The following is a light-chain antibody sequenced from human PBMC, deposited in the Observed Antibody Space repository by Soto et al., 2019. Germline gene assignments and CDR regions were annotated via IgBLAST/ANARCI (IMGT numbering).Light chain of an antibody. CDR1: SSDVGGYHY. CDR2: DVS. CDR3: CSYAGRYTYV. V-gene: IGLV2-11*01. J-gene: IGLJ1*01. Sequence: QSALTQPRSVSGSPGQSVTISCTGTSSDVGGYHYVSWYQQHPGKAPKLMIYDVSKRPSGVPDRFSGSKSGNTASLTISGLQAEDEADYFCCSYAGRYTYVFGTGTKVTVL.